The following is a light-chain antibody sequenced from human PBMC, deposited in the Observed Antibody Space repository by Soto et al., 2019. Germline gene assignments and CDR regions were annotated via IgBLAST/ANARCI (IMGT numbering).Light chain of an antibody. CDR2: GSS. J-gene: IGKJ3*01. Sequence: DVQMTQSPSPLSASVGDRVTIACRASQAISHYLAWYQQKPGKVPELLIYGSSTLKSGVPSRFSGSGAGTDFTLTISSLQPEDVATYYCQKYDSATFTFVPGTKVDIK. CDR1: QAISHY. V-gene: IGKV1-27*01. CDR3: QKYDSATFT.